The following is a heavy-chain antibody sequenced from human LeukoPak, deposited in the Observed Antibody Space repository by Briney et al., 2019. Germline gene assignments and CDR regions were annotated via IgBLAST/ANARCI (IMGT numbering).Heavy chain of an antibody. J-gene: IGHJ3*02. D-gene: IGHD1-26*01. V-gene: IGHV4-59*12. CDR2: IYNSGST. CDR1: GGSISSYY. Sequence: PSETLSLTCTVSGGSISSYYWSWIRQPPGKGLEWIGYIYNSGSTNYNPSLKSRVTISVDTSKNQFSLKLSSVTAADTAVYYCARDRVKLDDAFDIWGQGTMVTVSS. CDR3: ARDRVKLDDAFDI.